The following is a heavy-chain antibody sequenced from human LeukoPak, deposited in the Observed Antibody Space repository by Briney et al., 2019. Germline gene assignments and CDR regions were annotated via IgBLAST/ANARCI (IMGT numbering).Heavy chain of an antibody. CDR2: ISNSGGTT. Sequence: GGSLRLSCAASGFTFSSYAMSWVRQAPGKGLEWVSVISNSGGTTYYADSVKGRFTISRDNAKNSLSLQMNSLRVEDTAVYYCARDAVVYYGSGTTDYYFDYWGQGTLVTVSS. J-gene: IGHJ4*02. CDR1: GFTFSSYA. D-gene: IGHD3-10*01. V-gene: IGHV3-23*01. CDR3: ARDAVVYYGSGTTDYYFDY.